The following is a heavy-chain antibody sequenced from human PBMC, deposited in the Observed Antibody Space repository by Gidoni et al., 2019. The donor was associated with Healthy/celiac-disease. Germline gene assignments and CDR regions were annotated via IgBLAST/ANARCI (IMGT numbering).Heavy chain of an antibody. D-gene: IGHD3-22*01. Sequence: EAQLLASGGGLVQPGGSLRLSCAASGFTFSSYAMSWVRQAPGQGLEWVSTISGSGGSTYYADSVKGRFTISRDNSKNTVSLQMNSLRAEDTAVYYCAKVWYYDSSGLGAFDIWGQGTMVTVSS. CDR3: AKVWYYDSSGLGAFDI. J-gene: IGHJ3*02. CDR2: ISGSGGST. CDR1: GFTFSSYA. V-gene: IGHV3-23*01.